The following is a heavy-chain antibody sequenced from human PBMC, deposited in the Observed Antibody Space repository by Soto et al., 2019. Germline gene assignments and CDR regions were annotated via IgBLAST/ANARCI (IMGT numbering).Heavy chain of an antibody. CDR2: IRSKVISYAT. J-gene: IGHJ4*02. CDR1: GFTFSGSA. D-gene: IGHD6-19*01. CDR3: TRDSSGWPD. V-gene: IGHV3-73*02. Sequence: EVQLVESGGGLVQPGGSLKLSCAASGFTFSGSAMHWVRQTSGKGLEWVGRIRSKVISYATAYAASVKGRFTISRDDSKNTAYLQMNSLKTEDTAVYYCTRDSSGWPDWGQGTLVTVSS.